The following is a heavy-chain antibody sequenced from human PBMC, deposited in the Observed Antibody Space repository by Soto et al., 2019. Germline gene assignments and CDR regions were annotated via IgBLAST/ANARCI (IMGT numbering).Heavy chain of an antibody. J-gene: IGHJ5*02. D-gene: IGHD6-13*01. CDR2: ISSTSGSI. Sequence: VQLEESGGGLVQPGGSLRLSCAASGFTFSSYSMNWVRQAPGKGLEWVSYISSTSGSIHYADSVKGRFTISRDNAKNSGYLQMNSLRDEDTAVYYCAKEGRAAVGTDWFDPWGQGTLVTVSS. CDR1: GFTFSSYS. V-gene: IGHV3-48*02. CDR3: AKEGRAAVGTDWFDP.